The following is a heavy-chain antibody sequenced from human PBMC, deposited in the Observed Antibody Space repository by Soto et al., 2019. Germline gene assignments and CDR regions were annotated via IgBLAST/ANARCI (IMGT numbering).Heavy chain of an antibody. CDR2: IYYSGST. CDR3: ARVHDYSNYLFDY. D-gene: IGHD4-4*01. J-gene: IGHJ4*02. V-gene: IGHV4-59*01. CDR1: GGSISSYY. Sequence: PSETLSLTCTVSGGSISSYYWSWIRQPPGKGLEWIGYIYYSGSTNYNPSLKSRVTISVDTSKNQFSLKLSSVTAADTAVYYCARVHDYSNYLFDYGGQGTLVTVSS.